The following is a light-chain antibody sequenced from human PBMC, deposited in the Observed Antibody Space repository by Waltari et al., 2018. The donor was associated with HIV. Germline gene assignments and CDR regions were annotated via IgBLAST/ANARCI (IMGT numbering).Light chain of an antibody. V-gene: IGLV1-51*01. CDR1: SSNIGNNN. J-gene: IGLJ3*02. CDR3: GTWDSSLSAWV. CDR2: DNN. Sequence: QSVLTQPPSVSAAPGQKVTTSCSGSSSNIGNNNVPWYQQLPGTAPKLRIYDNNKRPSGIPDRFSGSKSGTSATLGVTGLQTGDEADYYCGTWDSSLSAWVFGGGTKLTVL.